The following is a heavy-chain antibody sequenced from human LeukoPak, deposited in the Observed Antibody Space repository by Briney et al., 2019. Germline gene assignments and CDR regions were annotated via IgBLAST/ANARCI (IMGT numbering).Heavy chain of an antibody. CDR2: IYYSGST. CDR1: GGSISSSSYY. CDR3: ARSRSEVPMVRGVIGAFDI. D-gene: IGHD3-10*01. Sequence: SETLSLTCTVSGGSISSSSYYWSWIRQPPGKGLEWIGYIYYSGSTNYNPSLKSRVTISVDTSKNQFSLKLSSVTAADTAVYYCARSRSEVPMVRGVIGAFDIWGQGTMVTVSS. J-gene: IGHJ3*02. V-gene: IGHV4-61*01.